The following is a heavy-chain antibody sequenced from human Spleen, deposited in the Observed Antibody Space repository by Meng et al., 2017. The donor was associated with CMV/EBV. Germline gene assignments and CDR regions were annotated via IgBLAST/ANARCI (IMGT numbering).Heavy chain of an antibody. D-gene: IGHD2-2*01. CDR2: MNPHSGNA. Sequence: ASVKVSCKASGYTFTSYGISWVRQATGQGLEWMGWMNPHSGNAGYAQKFQGRLTMTRNTSISTAYMELSSLRPEDTAVYYCVRVDCSTTSCPQGYYYYYNMDVWGQGTTVTVSS. V-gene: IGHV1-8*02. J-gene: IGHJ6*02. CDR1: GYTFTSYG. CDR3: VRVDCSTTSCPQGYYYYYNMDV.